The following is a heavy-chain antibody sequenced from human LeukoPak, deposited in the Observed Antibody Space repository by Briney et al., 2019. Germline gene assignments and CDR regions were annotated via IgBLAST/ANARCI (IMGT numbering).Heavy chain of an antibody. CDR1: GGSISSGSYY. V-gene: IGHV4-61*02. J-gene: IGHJ4*02. CDR2: IYTSGST. Sequence: SQTLSLTCTVSGGSISSGSYYWSWIRQPAGKGLEWIGRIYTSGSTNYNPSLKSRVTISVDTSKNQFSLKLSSVTAADTAVYYCASILAAAGGDFDYWGQGTLVTVSS. CDR3: ASILAAAGGDFDY. D-gene: IGHD6-13*01.